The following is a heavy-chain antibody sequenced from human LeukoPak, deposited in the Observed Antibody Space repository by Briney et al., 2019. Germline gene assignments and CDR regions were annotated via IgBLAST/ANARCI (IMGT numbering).Heavy chain of an antibody. CDR1: GGSISSSSYY. CDR3: ARMKGIAARPFGY. V-gene: IGHV4-39*01. Sequence: SETLSLTCTVSGGSISSSSYYWGWVRQPPGKGLEWIGSIYYSGSTYYNPSLKSRVTISVDTSKNQFSLKLSSVTAADTAVYYCARMKGIAARPFGYWGQGTLVTVSS. CDR2: IYYSGST. J-gene: IGHJ4*02. D-gene: IGHD6-6*01.